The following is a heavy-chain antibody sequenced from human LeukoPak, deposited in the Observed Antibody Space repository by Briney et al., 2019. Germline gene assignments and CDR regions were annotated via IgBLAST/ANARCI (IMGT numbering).Heavy chain of an antibody. Sequence: PSETLSLTCIVSGGSIRGYYWGWIRQPAGKGLEWIGHMDTSGHTNYNSSLMSRVTMSVDTSKNQFSLRLTSVTAADTAVYYCARHWSHSVAQFGRSYWFDPWGQGTLVTVSS. V-gene: IGHV4-4*07. D-gene: IGHD2-15*01. CDR3: ARHWSHSVAQFGRSYWFDP. CDR1: GGSIRGYY. J-gene: IGHJ5*02. CDR2: MDTSGHT.